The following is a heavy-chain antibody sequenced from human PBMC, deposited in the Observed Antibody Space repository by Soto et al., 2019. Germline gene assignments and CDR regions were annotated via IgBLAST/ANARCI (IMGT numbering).Heavy chain of an antibody. CDR1: GFTFSNYG. CDR3: ARDSHEYSGYDFDY. CDR2: VWYDGSYK. V-gene: IGHV3-33*01. Sequence: GGSLRLSCAASGFTFSNYGMHWVRQAPGKGLEWVAVVWYDGSYKYYADSVKGRFTVSRDNSKNTVSLQMNSLRIGDTAVYYCARDSHEYSGYDFDYWGPGTLVTVSS. D-gene: IGHD5-12*01. J-gene: IGHJ4*02.